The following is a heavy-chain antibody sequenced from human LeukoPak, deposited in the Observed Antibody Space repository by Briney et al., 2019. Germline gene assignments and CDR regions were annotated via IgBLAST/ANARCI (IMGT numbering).Heavy chain of an antibody. V-gene: IGHV4-4*07. CDR2: IYTSENT. Sequence: SETLSLTCTVSGDSISSNYWSWIRQSAGKGLEWIGRIYTSENTIYNPSLKSRVTMSVDTSRNQFSLKVNSVTAADTAVYYCARSYYDILTGYYPFDYWGQGTLVTVSS. CDR1: GDSISSNY. CDR3: ARSYYDILTGYYPFDY. J-gene: IGHJ4*02. D-gene: IGHD3-9*01.